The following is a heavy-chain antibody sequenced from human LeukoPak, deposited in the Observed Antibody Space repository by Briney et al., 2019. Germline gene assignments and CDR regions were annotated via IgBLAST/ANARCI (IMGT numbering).Heavy chain of an antibody. J-gene: IGHJ4*02. CDR1: GFTFSSYA. CDR2: ISGSGGST. Sequence: GGSLRLSCEASGFTFSSYAMSWVRQAPGKGLEWVSAISGSGGSTYYADSVKGRFTISRDNSKNTLYLQMNSLRAEDTAVYYCAKDLDSSGYSLKIDYWGQGTLVTVSS. D-gene: IGHD3-22*01. CDR3: AKDLDSSGYSLKIDY. V-gene: IGHV3-23*01.